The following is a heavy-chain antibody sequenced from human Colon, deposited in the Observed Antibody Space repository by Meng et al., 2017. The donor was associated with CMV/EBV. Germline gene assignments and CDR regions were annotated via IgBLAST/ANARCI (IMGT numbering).Heavy chain of an antibody. D-gene: IGHD2-15*01. J-gene: IGHJ6*02. CDR3: ARVEDAYYYSGLDV. V-gene: IGHV4-59*01. CDR2: IHYSGST. CDR1: GGSISSYY. Sequence: SETLSLTCTVSGGSISSYYWCWIRQPPGRGLEWIGYIHYSGSTNYNPSLKSRVTISVDTSKNQFSLKLSSVTAADTAVYYCARVEDAYYYSGLDVWGQGPTVTVSS.